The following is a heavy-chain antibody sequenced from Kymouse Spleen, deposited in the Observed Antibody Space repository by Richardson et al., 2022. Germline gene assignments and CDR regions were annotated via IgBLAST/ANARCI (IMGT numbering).Heavy chain of an antibody. CDR3: ARDNWNYADAFDI. Sequence: QVQLQESGPGLVKPSETLSLTCTVSGGSISSYYWSWIRQPPGKGLEWIGYIYYSGSTNYNPSLKSRVTISVDTSKNQFSLKLSSVTAADTAVYYCARDNWNYADAFDIWGQGTMVTVSS. D-gene: IGHD1-7*01. V-gene: IGHV4-59*01. J-gene: IGHJ3*02. CDR2: IYYSGST. CDR1: GGSISSYY.